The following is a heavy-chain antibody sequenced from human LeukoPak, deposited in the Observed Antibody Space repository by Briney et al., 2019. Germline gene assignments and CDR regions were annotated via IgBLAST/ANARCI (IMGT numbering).Heavy chain of an antibody. CDR1: GYTFTSYY. CDR2: INPSGGST. J-gene: IGHJ6*03. CDR3: ARDGPDSSGWYGNYYYYYMDV. Sequence: ASVKVSCKASGYTFTSYYMHWVRQAPGQGLEWMGIINPSGGSTSYAQKFQGRVTMTRDTSTSTAYMELSSLRSEDTAVYYCARDGPDSSGWYGNYYYYYMDVWGKGTTVTVSS. D-gene: IGHD6-19*01. V-gene: IGHV1-46*01.